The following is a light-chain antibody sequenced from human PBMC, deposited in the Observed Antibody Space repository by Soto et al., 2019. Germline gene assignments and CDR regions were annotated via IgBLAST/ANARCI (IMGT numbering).Light chain of an antibody. CDR3: QQYCRSPFT. V-gene: IGKV3-20*01. Sequence: EIVLTQSPGTLSLSPGERATLSCRASQSVSSNNLAWYQQRPGQAPRVVIYGAYTGASGIPERFSGSGSGTDFTLTISRXXHKDFAVYYCQQYCRSPFTFGPGTKVDIX. CDR2: GAY. J-gene: IGKJ3*01. CDR1: QSVSSNN.